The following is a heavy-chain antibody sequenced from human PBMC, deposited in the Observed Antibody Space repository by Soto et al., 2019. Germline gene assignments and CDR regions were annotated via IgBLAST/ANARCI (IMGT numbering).Heavy chain of an antibody. D-gene: IGHD6-19*01. V-gene: IGHV3-74*01. CDR2: INSDGSST. J-gene: IGHJ6*02. CDR3: ARAPSCERWLVRFDYYYGMDV. Sequence: EVQLVESGGGLVQPGGSLRLSCAASGFTFSSYWMHWVRQAPGKGLVWVSRINSDGSSTSYADSVKGRFTISRDNAKNTLYLQMTRLRAGATAVYYCARAPSCERWLVRFDYYYGMDVWGQVTTVTVSS. CDR1: GFTFSSYW.